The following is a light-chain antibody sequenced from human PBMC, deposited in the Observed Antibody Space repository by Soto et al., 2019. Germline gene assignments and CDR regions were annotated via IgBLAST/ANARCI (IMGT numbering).Light chain of an antibody. CDR2: DAS. Sequence: EIVLTQSPGTLSLSPGERATLSCRASQSVTNNYLAWYQQKPGQAPRLLIYDASDRATGIPDRFSGSGSGTDFILTISRLESEDFAVYYCQQYASSPLTFGGGTKVEIK. CDR1: QSVTNNY. V-gene: IGKV3-20*01. J-gene: IGKJ4*01. CDR3: QQYASSPLT.